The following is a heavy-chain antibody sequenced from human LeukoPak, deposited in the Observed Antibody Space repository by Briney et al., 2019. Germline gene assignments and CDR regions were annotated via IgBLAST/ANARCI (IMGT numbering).Heavy chain of an antibody. J-gene: IGHJ4*02. V-gene: IGHV4-39*01. Sequence: SETLSLTCKVSGASIGSSSYYWGWIRQPPGKGLEWIGSIDYSGSTYYNPSLKSRVTISVDTSKNQFSLRLTSVTAADTAVYYCARRTYIAARRGYDYWGQGTLVTVSS. CDR1: GASIGSSSYY. CDR2: IDYSGST. D-gene: IGHD6-6*01. CDR3: ARRTYIAARRGYDY.